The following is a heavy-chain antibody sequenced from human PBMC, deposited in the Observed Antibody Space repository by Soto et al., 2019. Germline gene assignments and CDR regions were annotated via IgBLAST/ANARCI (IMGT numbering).Heavy chain of an antibody. CDR3: AWVGVADSLNYFDS. Sequence: QVQLVESGGGVVQPGRSLRLSCAVSGFTFSDYGMYWVRQAPGKGLEWVAMIWFDGSTKHYADSVKGRFTISRDNSKNTLYSKMNSLRAKDTAVYYCAWVGVADSLNYFDSWGQRTQVTVSS. V-gene: IGHV3-33*01. CDR2: IWFDGSTK. CDR1: GFTFSDYG. J-gene: IGHJ4*02. D-gene: IGHD1-26*01.